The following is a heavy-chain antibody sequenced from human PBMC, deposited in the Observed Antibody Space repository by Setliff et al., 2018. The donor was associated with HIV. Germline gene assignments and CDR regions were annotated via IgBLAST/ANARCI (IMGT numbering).Heavy chain of an antibody. Sequence: GESLRLSCAASGFTFSSYGMHWVRQAPGKGLEWVAVIWYDGSDKYYADSVKGRFTISRDNSKKMLYLQMTSLRVEDTAVYYCARGGEWELPGGRFDYWGQGTLVTVSS. V-gene: IGHV3-33*01. CDR1: GFTFSSYG. CDR2: IWYDGSDK. J-gene: IGHJ4*02. CDR3: ARGGEWELPGGRFDY. D-gene: IGHD1-26*01.